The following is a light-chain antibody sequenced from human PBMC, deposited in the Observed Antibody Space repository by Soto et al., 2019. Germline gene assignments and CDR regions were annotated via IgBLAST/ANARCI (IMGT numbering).Light chain of an antibody. CDR1: ENIHFW. J-gene: IGKJ2*01. CDR2: KAS. Sequence: DIQVTQSPATLSASVGDRVTITCRATENIHFWLAWYQQKPGKAPDLLIYKASSLASGVPSRFSGSGSGTEFTLTISSLQPDDSATYYCQQYNSESYAFGQGTKLEIK. V-gene: IGKV1-5*03. CDR3: QQYNSESYA.